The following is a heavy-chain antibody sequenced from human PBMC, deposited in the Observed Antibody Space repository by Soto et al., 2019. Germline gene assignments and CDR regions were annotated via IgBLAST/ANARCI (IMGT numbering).Heavy chain of an antibody. Sequence: NPSETLSLTCTVSGGSISSYYWSWIRQPPGKGLEWIGYIYYSGSTNYNPSLKSRVTISVDTSKNQFSLKLSSVTAADTAVYYCARLWGSTVTNTELMWYFDYWGQGTLVTVSS. CDR2: IYYSGST. V-gene: IGHV4-59*08. CDR3: ARLWGSTVTNTELMWYFDY. J-gene: IGHJ4*02. CDR1: GGSISSYY. D-gene: IGHD4-17*01.